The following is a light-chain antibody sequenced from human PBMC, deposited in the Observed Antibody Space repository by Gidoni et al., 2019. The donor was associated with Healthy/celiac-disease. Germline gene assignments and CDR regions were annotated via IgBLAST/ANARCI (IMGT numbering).Light chain of an antibody. J-gene: IGKJ3*01. CDR3: QQYGSSFFT. CDR1: QSVSSSY. V-gene: IGKV3-20*01. Sequence: IVLTQSPGTLSLSPGERATLSCRASQSVSSSYLAWYQQKPGQAPRLLIYGASSRATGIPDRFSGSGSGTDFTLTISRLEPEDFAVYYCQQYGSSFFTFGPGTKVEIK. CDR2: GAS.